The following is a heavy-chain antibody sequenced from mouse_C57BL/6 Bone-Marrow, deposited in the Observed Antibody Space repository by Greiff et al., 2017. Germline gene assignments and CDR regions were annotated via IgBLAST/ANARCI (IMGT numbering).Heavy chain of an antibody. V-gene: IGHV5-6*01. J-gene: IGHJ3*01. CDR1: GFTFSSYG. D-gene: IGHD5-5*01. Sequence: EVHLVESGGDLVKPGGSLKLSCAASGFTFSSYGMSWVRQTPDKRLEWVATISSGGSYTYYPDSVKGRFTISRDNAKNTLYLQMSSLKSEDTAMYYCASLIYPTFPFAYWGQGTLVTVSA. CDR3: ASLIYPTFPFAY. CDR2: ISSGGSYT.